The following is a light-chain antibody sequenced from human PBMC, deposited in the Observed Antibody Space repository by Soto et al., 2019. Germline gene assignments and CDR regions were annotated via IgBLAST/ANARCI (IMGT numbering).Light chain of an antibody. CDR1: SSDVGGYDY. CDR3: SSSSISTAYL. J-gene: IGLJ1*01. V-gene: IGLV2-14*01. CDR2: EVS. Sequence: QSVLTQPASVSGSPGQSITISCTGTSSDVGGYDYVSWYQLHPGKAPKLMVFEVSNRPSGVSYRFSGSKSGNTASLTTSGLQAEDEADYFCSSSSISTAYLFGTGTKVTVL.